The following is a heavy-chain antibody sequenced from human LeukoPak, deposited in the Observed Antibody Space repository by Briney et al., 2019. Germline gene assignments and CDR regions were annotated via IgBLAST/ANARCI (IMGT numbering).Heavy chain of an antibody. CDR2: IWNDGSIR. CDR3: ARASGSYDY. CDR1: GFIFSTYG. Sequence: SGGSLRLSCAASGFIFSTYGLHWVRQAPGKGLEWVAVIWNDGSIRYYADSVKGRFTISRDNSKNTLYLQMNNLRAEDTAVYYCARASGSYDYRGQGTLVTVYS. J-gene: IGHJ4*02. V-gene: IGHV3-33*01. D-gene: IGHD1-26*01.